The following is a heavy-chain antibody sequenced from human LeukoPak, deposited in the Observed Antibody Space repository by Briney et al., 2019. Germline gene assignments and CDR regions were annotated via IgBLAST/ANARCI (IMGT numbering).Heavy chain of an antibody. CDR2: MSYDGSNK. CDR3: ARVWVASGWYRAFDV. J-gene: IGHJ3*01. D-gene: IGHD6-19*01. Sequence: PGGSLRLSCAASGFTFSTYPMHWVRQAPGKGLEWVALMSYDGSNKYYADSVKGRFTISRDNSKNTLYLQMNSLRAEDTAVYYCARVWVASGWYRAFDVWGQGTMVTVSS. V-gene: IGHV3-30-3*01. CDR1: GFTFSTYP.